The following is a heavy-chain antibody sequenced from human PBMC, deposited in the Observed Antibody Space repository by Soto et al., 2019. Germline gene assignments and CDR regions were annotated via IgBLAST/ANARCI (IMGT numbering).Heavy chain of an antibody. Sequence: QLQLQESGSGLVKPSQTLSLTCAVSGGSISSGGYSWSWIRQPPGKGLEWIGYIYRSGSTYYNPSLKSRVTTSVDRSKHQFSLKLSSVTAADTAVYYCARDSEGYGMDVWGQGTTVTVSS. V-gene: IGHV4-30-2*01. CDR2: IYRSGST. J-gene: IGHJ6*02. CDR3: ARDSEGYGMDV. CDR1: GGSISSGGYS.